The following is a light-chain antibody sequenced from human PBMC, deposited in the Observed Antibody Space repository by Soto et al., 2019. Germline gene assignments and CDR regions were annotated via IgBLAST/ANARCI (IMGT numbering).Light chain of an antibody. J-gene: IGKJ3*01. CDR2: LGS. Sequence: DIVMTQSPLSLPVTPGERASISCSSSQSLLYTNGYNYLDWYLQKPGQSPQLLIYLGSNRASGVPDRFTGSGSGTDFTLKISRVEPEDVGVYYCMQARQTPFTFGPGTRVHIK. V-gene: IGKV2-28*01. CDR3: MQARQTPFT. CDR1: QSLLYTNGYNY.